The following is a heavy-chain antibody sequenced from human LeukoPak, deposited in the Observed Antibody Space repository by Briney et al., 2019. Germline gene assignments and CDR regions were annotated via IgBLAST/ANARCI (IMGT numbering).Heavy chain of an antibody. CDR1: GGTFSSST. D-gene: IGHD4-17*01. CDR3: ARDYGYYFDY. CDR2: ISAYNGNT. Sequence: ASVKVSCKASGGTFSSSTVHWVRQAPGQGLKWMGWISAYNGNTNYAQKLQGRVTMTTDTSTSTAYMELRSLRSDDTAVYYCARDYGYYFDYWGQGTLVTVSS. V-gene: IGHV1-18*01. J-gene: IGHJ4*02.